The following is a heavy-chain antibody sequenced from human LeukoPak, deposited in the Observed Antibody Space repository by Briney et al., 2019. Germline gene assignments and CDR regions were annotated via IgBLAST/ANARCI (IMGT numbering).Heavy chain of an antibody. D-gene: IGHD1-26*01. J-gene: IGHJ4*02. Sequence: PGASVKVSCKASGYTFTSYGISWVRQAPGQGLEWMGGVSAYNGNTNYAQKLQGRVTMTTDTSTNTAYMEMRSLRSDDTAVYYCARGGSFYGPFDYWGQGTLVTVSS. CDR3: ARGGSFYGPFDY. CDR2: VSAYNGNT. CDR1: GYTFTSYG. V-gene: IGHV1-18*01.